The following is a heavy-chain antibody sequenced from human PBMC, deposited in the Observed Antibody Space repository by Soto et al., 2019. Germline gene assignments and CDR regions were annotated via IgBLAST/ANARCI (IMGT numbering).Heavy chain of an antibody. CDR2: IVVGSGNT. V-gene: IGHV1-58*01. D-gene: IGHD3-3*01. CDR1: GFTFTSSA. Sequence: SVRVSCKASGFTFTSSAVQWVRQARGQRLEWIGWIVVGSGNTNYAQKFQERVTITRDMSTSTAYMELSSLRSEDTAVYYCAAPLRSDAFDIWGQGTMVTVSS. CDR3: AAPLRSDAFDI. J-gene: IGHJ3*02.